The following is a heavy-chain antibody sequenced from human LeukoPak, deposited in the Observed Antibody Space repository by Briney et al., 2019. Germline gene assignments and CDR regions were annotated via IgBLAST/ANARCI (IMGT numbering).Heavy chain of an antibody. D-gene: IGHD3-16*01. CDR2: IRSKAYGGTT. V-gene: IGHV3-49*04. CDR1: GFTFGDYA. Sequence: GGSLRLSCTTSGFTFGDYAMSWVRQAPGKGLEWVGFIRSKAYGGTTEYAASVKGRFTISRNDSRRIVYLQMNSLKTEDTAVYYCAREGRGSDAFDYWGQGTLVTVSS. J-gene: IGHJ4*02. CDR3: AREGRGSDAFDY.